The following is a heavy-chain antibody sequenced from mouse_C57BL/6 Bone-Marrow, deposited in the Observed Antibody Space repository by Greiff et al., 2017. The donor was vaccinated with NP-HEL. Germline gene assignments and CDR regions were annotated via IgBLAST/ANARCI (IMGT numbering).Heavy chain of an antibody. V-gene: IGHV14-2*01. CDR1: GFNIKDYY. CDR2: IDPEDGET. CDR3: ARDYGSFYYYAMDY. J-gene: IGHJ4*01. D-gene: IGHD1-1*01. Sequence: EVQRVESGAELVKPGASVKLSCTASGFNIKDYYMHWVKQRTEQGLAWIGRIDPEDGETKYAPKFQGKATITADTSSNTAYLQLSSLTSEDTAVYYCARDYGSFYYYAMDYWGQGTSVTVSS.